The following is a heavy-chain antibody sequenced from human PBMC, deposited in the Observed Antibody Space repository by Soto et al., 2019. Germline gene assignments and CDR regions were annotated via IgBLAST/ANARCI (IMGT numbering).Heavy chain of an antibody. CDR2: IHRSSSTI. CDR1: GFTFSTYS. D-gene: IGHD6-13*01. V-gene: IGHV3-48*01. CDR3: ARDQGEQHLDC. Sequence: EVQVVESGGGLVQPGGSLRLSCAASGFTFSTYSMNWVRQAPGKGLEWVSYIHRSSSTIYYADSVNGIFTITRDNDKNSLYLQMNSLRADDTAVYYSARDQGEQHLDCWGQGTLVTVSS. J-gene: IGHJ4*02.